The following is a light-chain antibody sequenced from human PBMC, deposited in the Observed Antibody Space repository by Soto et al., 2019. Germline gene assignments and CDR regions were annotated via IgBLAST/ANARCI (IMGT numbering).Light chain of an antibody. J-gene: IGKJ4*01. V-gene: IGKV1-9*01. Sequence: DIPLTQSPSLLSASVGDSVFVTCRASEGISTYLAWYQQKPGRGPKLLVYEASKLQSGVPSRFRGGGSGTEFSLTISSLQPEDVATYYCQQLNAYPLTFGGGTKVEIK. CDR3: QQLNAYPLT. CDR1: EGISTY. CDR2: EAS.